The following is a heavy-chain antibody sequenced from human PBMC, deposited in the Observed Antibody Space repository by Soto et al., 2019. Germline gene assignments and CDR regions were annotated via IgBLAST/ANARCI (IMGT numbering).Heavy chain of an antibody. J-gene: IGHJ6*02. D-gene: IGHD6-13*01. V-gene: IGHV3-7*05. CDR2: VKQDGSEK. Sequence: GGSPRLCCAACGFTVCSYWMSGVRQDPGKGLEWVANVKQDGSEKYYVDSVKGRFTISRDNAKNSLYLQMNSLRAEDTAVYYCARGRGSSWYVYYYYGMDVWGQGTTVTVSS. CDR1: GFTVCSYW. CDR3: ARGRGSSWYVYYYYGMDV.